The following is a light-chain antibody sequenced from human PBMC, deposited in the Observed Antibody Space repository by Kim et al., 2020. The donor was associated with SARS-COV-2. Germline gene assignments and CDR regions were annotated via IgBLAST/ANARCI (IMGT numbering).Light chain of an antibody. CDR2: EVS. V-gene: IGKV1-9*01. CDR1: QAISTY. J-gene: IGKJ2*01. CDR3: QQFHNYPYT. Sequence: ASVGDTDTIPCRASQAISTYLAWYQQDPGKAPKLLIYEVSTWRSGVPSRFSGSRSGSVFTLTISSLQPEDFASYYCQQFHNYPYTFGQGTKLEI.